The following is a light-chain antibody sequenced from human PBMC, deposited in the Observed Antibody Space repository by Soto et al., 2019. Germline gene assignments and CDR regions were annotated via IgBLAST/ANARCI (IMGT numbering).Light chain of an antibody. CDR2: DIN. CDR3: VSFTTKSSYV. V-gene: IGLV2-14*03. CDR1: NSDVGAYIY. J-gene: IGLJ1*01. Sequence: QSALTQPASVSGPPGQSITISCTGTNSDVGAYIYVSWYQQHPGKAPKLMVYDINNRPSGVSNRFSGSKSANTASLTISGLQADDEADYYCVSFTTKSSYVFGTGTKVTVL.